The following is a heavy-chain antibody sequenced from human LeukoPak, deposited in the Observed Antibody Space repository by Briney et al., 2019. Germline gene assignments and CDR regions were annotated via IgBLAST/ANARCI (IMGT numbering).Heavy chain of an antibody. CDR2: ISYDGSNK. V-gene: IGHV3-30*18. D-gene: IGHD2-15*01. CDR3: ANPDKLVVAATYFDY. J-gene: IGHJ4*02. Sequence: PGGSLRLSCAASGFTFSSYGMHWVRQAPGKGLEWVAVISYDGSNKYYADSVKGRFTISRDNSKNTLYLQMNSLRAEDTAVYYCANPDKLVVAATYFDYWGQGTLVTVSS. CDR1: GFTFSSYG.